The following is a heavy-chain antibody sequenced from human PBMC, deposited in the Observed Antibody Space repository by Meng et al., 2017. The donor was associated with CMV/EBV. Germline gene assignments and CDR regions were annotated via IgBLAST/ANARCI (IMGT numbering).Heavy chain of an antibody. Sequence: SVKVSCKASGGTFSSYAISWVRQAPGQGLEWMGGIIPILGIANYAQKFQGRVTITADKSTSTAYTELSSLRSEDTAVYYCARDRYCSSTSCHHHSPYGMDVWGQGTTVTVSS. CDR2: IIPILGIA. V-gene: IGHV1-69*10. CDR3: ARDRYCSSTSCHHHSPYGMDV. D-gene: IGHD2-2*01. J-gene: IGHJ6*02. CDR1: GGTFSSYA.